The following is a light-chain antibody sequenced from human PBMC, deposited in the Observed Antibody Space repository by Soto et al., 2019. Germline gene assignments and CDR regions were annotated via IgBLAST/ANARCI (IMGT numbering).Light chain of an antibody. CDR3: SSYTSSSTRV. Sequence: QSALTQPASVSGSPGQSITISCTGTSSDVGGYNSVSWYQQHPDKAPKLVIYEVTNRPSGISNRFSGSKSGNTASLTISGLQAEDEADYYCSSYTSSSTRVFGTGTKVTVL. CDR1: SSDVGGYNS. CDR2: EVT. V-gene: IGLV2-14*01. J-gene: IGLJ1*01.